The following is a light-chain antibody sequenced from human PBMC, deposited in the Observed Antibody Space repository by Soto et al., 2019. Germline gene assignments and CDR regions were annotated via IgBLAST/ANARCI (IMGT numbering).Light chain of an antibody. CDR1: QSVGTY. CDR3: QQRSNWPPGLT. V-gene: IGKV3-11*01. J-gene: IGKJ4*01. CDR2: DAS. Sequence: EIVLTQSPATLSLSPGERATLSCRASQSVGTYLAWYKQKPGQAPRLLIYDASNRATGIPARFSGSGSGTDFTLTISSLEPEDFAVYYFQQRSNWPPGLTFGGGTKVEIK.